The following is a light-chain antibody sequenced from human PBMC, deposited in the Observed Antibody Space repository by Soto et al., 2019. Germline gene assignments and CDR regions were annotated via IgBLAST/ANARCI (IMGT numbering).Light chain of an antibody. V-gene: IGKV3-20*01. J-gene: IGKJ4*01. CDR1: QTVRNNY. CDR2: DAS. CDR3: QQFSSYPLT. Sequence: EFVLTQSPGTLSLSPGERATLSCRASQTVRNNYLAWYQQKPGQAPELLIHDASSRATGIPDRFSGGGSGTDFILTISRLEPEDFAVYYCQQFSSYPLTFGGGTKVDIK.